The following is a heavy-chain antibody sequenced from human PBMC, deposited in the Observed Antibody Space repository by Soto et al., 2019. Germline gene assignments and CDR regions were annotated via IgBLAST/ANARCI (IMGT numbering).Heavy chain of an antibody. Sequence: GGSLRLSCAASGFTFSSYGMHWVRQAPGKGLEWVAVIWYDGSNKYYADSVKGRFTISRDNSKNTLYLQMNSLRAEDTAVYYCARDFSDSVYYYYYGMDVWGQGTTVTVSS. J-gene: IGHJ6*02. CDR1: GFTFSSYG. CDR3: ARDFSDSVYYYYYGMDV. D-gene: IGHD3-3*01. CDR2: IWYDGSNK. V-gene: IGHV3-33*01.